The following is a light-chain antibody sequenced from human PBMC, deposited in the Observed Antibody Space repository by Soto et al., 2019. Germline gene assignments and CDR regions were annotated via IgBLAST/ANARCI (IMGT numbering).Light chain of an antibody. CDR3: QSYDRSLSGWV. CDR2: EVS. J-gene: IGLJ3*02. CDR1: SSDVGGYNY. Sequence: QSALTQPASVSGSPGQSITISCTGTSSDVGGYNYVSWYQQHPGKAPKLMIYEVSNRPSGVPDRFSGSKSGTSASLAITGLQAEDEADFYCQSYDRSLSGWVFGGGTKLTVL. V-gene: IGLV2-14*01.